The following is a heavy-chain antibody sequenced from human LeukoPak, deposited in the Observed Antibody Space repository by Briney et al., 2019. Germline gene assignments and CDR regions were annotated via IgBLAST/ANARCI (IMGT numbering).Heavy chain of an antibody. CDR2: IYTSGST. J-gene: IGHJ4*02. D-gene: IGHD2-8*01. Sequence: PSETLSLTCTVSGGSISSYYWSWIRQPAGKGLEWIGRIYTSGSTNYNPSLKSRVTMSVDTSKNQFSLKLSSVTAADTAVYYCARAERYCTNGVCYSNFDYWGQGTLVTVSS. V-gene: IGHV4-4*07. CDR3: ARAERYCTNGVCYSNFDY. CDR1: GGSISSYY.